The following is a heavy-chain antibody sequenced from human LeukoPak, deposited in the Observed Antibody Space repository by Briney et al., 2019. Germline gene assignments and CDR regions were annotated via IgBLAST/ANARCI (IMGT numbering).Heavy chain of an antibody. CDR2: IKQDGSEK. CDR3: ARDQDYYVTYYYYYGMDV. J-gene: IGHJ6*02. Sequence: GGSLRLSCAASGFTFSSYWMSWVRQAPGKGLEWVANIKQDGSEKYYVDSVKGRFTISRDNAKNSLYLQMNSLRAEDTAVYYCARDQDYYVTYYYYYGMDVWGQGTTVTVSS. D-gene: IGHD3-22*01. V-gene: IGHV3-7*01. CDR1: GFTFSSYW.